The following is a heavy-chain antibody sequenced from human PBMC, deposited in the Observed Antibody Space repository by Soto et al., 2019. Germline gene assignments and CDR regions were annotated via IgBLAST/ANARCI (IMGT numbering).Heavy chain of an antibody. D-gene: IGHD1-1*01. V-gene: IGHV4-59*01. Sequence: QVQLQESGPGLVKPSETLSLTCTVSGGSISSYYWSWIRQPPGKGLEWIGYIYYSGSTNYNPPLKDRVPISVDTSTNPFALKLSSGTAADTAVYYCARVEEMAPTILSHAFDIWGQGTMVTVAS. CDR3: ARVEEMAPTILSHAFDI. CDR1: GGSISSYY. CDR2: IYYSGST. J-gene: IGHJ3*02.